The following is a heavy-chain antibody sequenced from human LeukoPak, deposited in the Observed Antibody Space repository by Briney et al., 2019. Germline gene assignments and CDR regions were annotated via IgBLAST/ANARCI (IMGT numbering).Heavy chain of an antibody. CDR2: IQSDGSDK. J-gene: IGHJ4*02. CDR1: GFSFAGHG. CDR3: VKDLPVLHS. Sequence: SGGSLRLSCAASGFSFAGHGMHWVRQAPGKGLEHLAFIQSDGSDKYYADSVKGRFTIARDNSKNTLYLQMNGLRGDDTAVYYCVKDLPVLHSWGQGTLVTVSS. V-gene: IGHV3-30*02. D-gene: IGHD2-8*01.